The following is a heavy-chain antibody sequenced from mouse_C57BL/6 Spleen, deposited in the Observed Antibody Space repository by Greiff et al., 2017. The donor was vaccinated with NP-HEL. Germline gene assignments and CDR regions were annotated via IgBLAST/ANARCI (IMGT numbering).Heavy chain of an antibody. CDR1: GYAFSSSW. CDR3: ARLDDYDGSLYWYFDV. J-gene: IGHJ1*03. D-gene: IGHD2-4*01. Sequence: VQLQQSGPELVKPGASVKISCKASGYAFSSSWMNWVKQRPGKGLEWIGRIYPGDGDTNYNGKFKGKATLTADKSSSTAYMQLSSLTSEDSAVYFCARLDDYDGSLYWYFDVWGTGTTVTVSS. V-gene: IGHV1-82*01. CDR2: IYPGDGDT.